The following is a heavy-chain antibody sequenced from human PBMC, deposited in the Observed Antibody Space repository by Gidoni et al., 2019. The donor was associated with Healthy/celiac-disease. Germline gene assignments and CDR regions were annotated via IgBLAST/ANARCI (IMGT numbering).Heavy chain of an antibody. CDR1: GFTFRSYG. D-gene: IGHD3-9*01. Sequence: QVQLVESGGGVVQPGRSLRLSCAASGFTFRSYGMHWVRQAPGKGLEWVAVIWYDGSNKYYADSVKGRFTISRDNSKNTLYLQMNSLRAEDTAVYYCARDFRPRYFDWSIDYWGQGTLVTVSS. CDR3: ARDFRPRYFDWSIDY. CDR2: IWYDGSNK. V-gene: IGHV3-33*01. J-gene: IGHJ4*02.